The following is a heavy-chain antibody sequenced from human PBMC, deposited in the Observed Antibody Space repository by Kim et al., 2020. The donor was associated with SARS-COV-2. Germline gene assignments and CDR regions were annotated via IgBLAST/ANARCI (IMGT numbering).Heavy chain of an antibody. V-gene: IGHV3-43*01. CDR3: AGEIYNSGYKSFDI. CDR2: ISWDGGST. J-gene: IGHJ3*02. CDR1: GFTFDDYT. D-gene: IGHD3-22*01. Sequence: GGSLRLSCAASGFTFDDYTMHWVRQAPGKGLEWVSLISWDGGSTYYADSVKGRFTIARDNSKNSLYLQMNSLRTEDTALYYCAGEIYNSGYKSFDIWGQGTMVTVSS.